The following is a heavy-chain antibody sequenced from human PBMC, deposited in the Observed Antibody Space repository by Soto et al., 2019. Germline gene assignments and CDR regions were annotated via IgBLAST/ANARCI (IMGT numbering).Heavy chain of an antibody. D-gene: IGHD3-9*01. J-gene: IGHJ4*02. CDR1: GFTFSSYA. Sequence: GGSLRLSCAASGFTFSSYAMSWVRQAPGKGLEWVSAISGSGGSTYYADSVKGRFTISRDNSKNTLYLQMNSLRAEDTAVYYCAKDWTVRYTRPYFDYWGQGTLVTVSS. V-gene: IGHV3-23*01. CDR3: AKDWTVRYTRPYFDY. CDR2: ISGSGGST.